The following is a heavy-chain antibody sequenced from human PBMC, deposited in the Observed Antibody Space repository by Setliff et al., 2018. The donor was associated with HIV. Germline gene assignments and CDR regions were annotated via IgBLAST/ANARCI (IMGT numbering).Heavy chain of an antibody. CDR3: ASGREAVAGALHFDY. CDR2: IYTSGST. CDR1: GGSMSTYY. Sequence: SETLSLTCTVSGGSMSTYYWSWIRQPPGKGLEWIGYIYTSGSTNYNPSLKSRVTISVDTSKNQFSLKLNSVTAADTAVYYCASGREAVAGALHFDYWGQGPLVTVSS. J-gene: IGHJ4*02. V-gene: IGHV4-4*08. D-gene: IGHD6-19*01.